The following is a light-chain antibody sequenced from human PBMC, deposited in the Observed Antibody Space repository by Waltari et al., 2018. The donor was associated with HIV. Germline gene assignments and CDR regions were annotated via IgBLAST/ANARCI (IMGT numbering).Light chain of an antibody. CDR1: SSNIGAGFD. CDR3: QSYDSSLNTYV. J-gene: IGLJ1*01. V-gene: IGLV1-40*01. CDR2: GNN. Sequence: QSVLTQPPSLSGAPGQRVIISCTGSSSNIGAGFDVHWYQQLPGTAPKLLLYGNNNRPSGVPDRFSGSKSGTSASLANTGLQAEDEADYYCQSYDSSLNTYVFGSGTKVTVL.